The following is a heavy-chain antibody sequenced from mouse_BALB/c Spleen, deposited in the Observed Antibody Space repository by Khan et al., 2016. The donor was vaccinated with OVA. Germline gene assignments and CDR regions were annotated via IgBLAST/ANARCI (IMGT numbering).Heavy chain of an antibody. V-gene: IGHV5-6*01. CDR3: TRLAYYYDSEGFAY. CDR1: GFTFSTYG. Sequence: EVQLVESGGDIVMPGGSLKLSCAASGFTFSTYGMSWVRQTPDKRLEWVATVSTGGHYTYYTDTVKGRFTISRDNAKNTLYLQMSSLRSEDTAMFYCTRLAYYYDSEGFAYWGQGTLVTVSA. CDR2: VSTGGHYT. D-gene: IGHD1-1*01. J-gene: IGHJ3*01.